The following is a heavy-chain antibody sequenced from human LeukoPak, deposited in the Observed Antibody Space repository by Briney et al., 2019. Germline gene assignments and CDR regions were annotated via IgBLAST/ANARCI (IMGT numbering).Heavy chain of an antibody. CDR2: FDPEDGET. V-gene: IGHV1-24*01. CDR1: GYTLTELS. CDR3: ARAVVSSSSVAY. J-gene: IGHJ4*02. D-gene: IGHD6-6*01. Sequence: ASVKVSCKVSGYTLTELSMHWVRQAPGKGLEWMGGFDPEDGETIYAQKFQGRVTMTEDTSTDTAYMELSRLRSDDTAVYYCARAVVSSSSVAYWGQGTLVTVSS.